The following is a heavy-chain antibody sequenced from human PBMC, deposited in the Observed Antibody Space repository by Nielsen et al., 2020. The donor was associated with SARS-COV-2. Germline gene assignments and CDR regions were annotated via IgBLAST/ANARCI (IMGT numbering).Heavy chain of an antibody. CDR2: ISTLGSNT. V-gene: IGHV3-48*04. CDR3: VKWVQLDLGYYYHGMDV. Sequence: GESLKISCAASGFTFSDYNLNWVRQAPGKGLEWISYISTLGSNTYYSDSVKGRFTISRANAKNSLSLQMNSLRVEDTAVYYCVKWVQLDLGYYYHGMDVWGQGTTVTVSS. D-gene: IGHD6-6*01. J-gene: IGHJ6*02. CDR1: GFTFSDYN.